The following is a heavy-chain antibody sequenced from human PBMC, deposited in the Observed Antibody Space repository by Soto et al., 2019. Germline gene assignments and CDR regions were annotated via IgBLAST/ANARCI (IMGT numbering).Heavy chain of an antibody. CDR3: ARYFWSGQLPFYFDQ. CDR2: ISAYNGNT. J-gene: IGHJ4*02. D-gene: IGHD3-3*01. CDR1: GYTFNSYG. V-gene: IGHV1-18*01. Sequence: QVLLVQSGAEVKKPGASVKVSCKASGYTFNSYGVIWVRQAPGQGLEWMGWISAYNGNTKYSQNLQGRVTMTIDTTTSSAYLEVRSLRSDDTAIYYCARYFWSGQLPFYFDQWGQGTLVIVSS.